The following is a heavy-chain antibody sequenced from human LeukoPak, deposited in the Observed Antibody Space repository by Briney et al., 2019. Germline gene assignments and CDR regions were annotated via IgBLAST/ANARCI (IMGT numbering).Heavy chain of an antibody. J-gene: IGHJ4*02. V-gene: IGHV3-7*01. CDR3: ARDWGIAAAGYFDY. CDR2: VNRDGSET. D-gene: IGHD6-13*01. CDR1: GFTLSNHW. Sequence: GGSLRLSCAASGFTLSNHWMTWVRQVPGRGPEWVANVNRDGSETYYLDSVKGRFTISRDNAKNSLYLQMNSLRAEDTAVYYCARDWGIAAAGYFDYWGQGTLVTVSS.